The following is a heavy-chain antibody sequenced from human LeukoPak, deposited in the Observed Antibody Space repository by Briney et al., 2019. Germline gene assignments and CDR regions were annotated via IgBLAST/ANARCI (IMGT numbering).Heavy chain of an antibody. Sequence: GGSLRLSCAASGFAFDDYGMTWGGRGPGKGREGVGGINLNGYTTTYADSVKGRFTLPSDNAKKALYLQMTSLSVEDSAFYYCTRDLTVVDTASLHWGQGTLVTVSS. V-gene: IGHV3-20*04. CDR3: TRDLTVVDTASLH. CDR1: GFAFDDYG. J-gene: IGHJ4*02. CDR2: INLNGYTT. D-gene: IGHD1-26*01.